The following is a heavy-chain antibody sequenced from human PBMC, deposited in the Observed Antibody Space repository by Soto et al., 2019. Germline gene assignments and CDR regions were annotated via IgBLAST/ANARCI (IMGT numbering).Heavy chain of an antibody. V-gene: IGHV1-69*04. J-gene: IGHJ4*02. CDR2: IIPILGIA. Sequence: SVKVSCKASGGTFSSYTISRVRQAPGQGLEWMGRIIPILGIANYAQKFQGRVTITADKSTSTAYMELSSLRSKDTAVYYCAREEYYYGSGAFFDYWGQGTLVTVSS. CDR3: AREEYYYGSGAFFDY. D-gene: IGHD3-10*01. CDR1: GGTFSSYT.